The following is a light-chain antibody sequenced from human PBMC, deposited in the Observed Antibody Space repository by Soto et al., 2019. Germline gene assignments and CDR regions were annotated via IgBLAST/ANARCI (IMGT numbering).Light chain of an antibody. J-gene: IGKJ1*01. V-gene: IGKV1-39*01. CDR1: QNISRY. CDR3: QQSFATLWT. Sequence: DIQMTQSPSSLSASVGDRVTITCRASQNISRYFNWYQQKPGKAPNLLIYAVSILESGVPSRFSGSGSGTDFTLTINSLQPEDIATYYCQQSFATLWTFDQGTKVEI. CDR2: AVS.